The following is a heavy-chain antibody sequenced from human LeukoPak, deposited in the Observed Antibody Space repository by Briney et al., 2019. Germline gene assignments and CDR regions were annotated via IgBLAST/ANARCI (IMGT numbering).Heavy chain of an antibody. V-gene: IGHV2-5*01. CDR2: IYWNDDK. J-gene: IGHJ4*02. Sequence: SGPTLVNPTQTLTLTCTFSGFSLSTSGVGVGWIRQPPGKALEWLELIYWNDDKRYSPSLKSRLTITKDTSKNQVVLTVTNMDPVDTATYYCAHRLERVGKYYFDYWGQGTLVTVSS. D-gene: IGHD1-26*01. CDR3: AHRLERVGKYYFDY. CDR1: GFSLSTSGVG.